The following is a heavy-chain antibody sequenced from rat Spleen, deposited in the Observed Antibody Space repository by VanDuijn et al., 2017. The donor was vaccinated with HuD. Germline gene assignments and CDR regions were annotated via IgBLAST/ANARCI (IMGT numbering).Heavy chain of an antibody. CDR1: GFTFSNYY. J-gene: IGHJ3*01. CDR3: TTAGFAY. Sequence: EVQLVESGGGLVQPGRSLKLSCAASGFTFSNYYMAWVRQAPTKGLEWVATISYDGSSTYYRDSVKGRFTISRDNAKSTLYLQMDSLRSEDTATYYCTTAGFAYWGQGTLVTVSS. CDR2: ISYDGSST. V-gene: IGHV5-20*01.